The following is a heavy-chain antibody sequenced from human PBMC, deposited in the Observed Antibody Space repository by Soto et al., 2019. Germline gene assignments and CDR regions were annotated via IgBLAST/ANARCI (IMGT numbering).Heavy chain of an antibody. CDR3: ARLAYCGGDCYPDYYYYYMDV. D-gene: IGHD2-21*01. CDR2: ISAYNGNT. CDR1: GYTFTSYG. J-gene: IGHJ6*03. Sequence: GASVKVSCKASGYTFTSYGIIWVRQAPGQGLEWMGWISAYNGNTNYAQKLQGRVTMTTDTSTSTAYMELRSLRSDDTAVYYCARLAYCGGDCYPDYYYYYMDVWGKGTTVTVSS. V-gene: IGHV1-18*01.